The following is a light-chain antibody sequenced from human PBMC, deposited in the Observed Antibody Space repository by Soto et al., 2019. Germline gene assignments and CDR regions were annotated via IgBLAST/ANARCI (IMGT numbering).Light chain of an antibody. CDR3: QLYGSSPMYT. J-gene: IGKJ2*01. CDR1: QSVSNSA. Sequence: EIVLTQSPATLSLSPGERATLSCRASQSVSNSALAWYLQKPGQAPRLLIYGASSRATGIPDRFSGGGSGTAFSLTISRLEPEDFAVYCCQLYGSSPMYTFGQGTRLEI. CDR2: GAS. V-gene: IGKV3-20*01.